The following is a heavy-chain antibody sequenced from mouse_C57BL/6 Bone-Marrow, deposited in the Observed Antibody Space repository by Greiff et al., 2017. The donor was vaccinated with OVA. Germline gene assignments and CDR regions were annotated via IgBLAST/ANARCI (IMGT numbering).Heavy chain of an antibody. CDR2: ISSGSSTI. CDR1: GFTFSDYG. Sequence: VQLQQSGGGLVKPGGSLKLSCAASGFTFSDYGMHWVRQAPEKGLEWVAYISSGSSTIYYADTVKGRFTISRDNAKNTLFLQRPSLMSEDTAMYYCARINYWYFDVWGTGTTVTVSS. J-gene: IGHJ1*03. V-gene: IGHV5-17*01. CDR3: ARINYWYFDV.